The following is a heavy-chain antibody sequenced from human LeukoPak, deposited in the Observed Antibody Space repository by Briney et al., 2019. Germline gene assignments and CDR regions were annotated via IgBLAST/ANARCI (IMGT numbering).Heavy chain of an antibody. CDR2: ISGSGGIT. CDR3: ARYHVNYDST. J-gene: IGHJ3*01. D-gene: IGHD3-22*01. Sequence: GGSLRLSCAASGFTFSSYGMNWVRQAPGKGLEWVSAISGSGGITYYADSVKGRFTISRDNSKNTVYLQMNSLRVEDTAVYYCARYHVNYDSTWGQGTMVTVSS. V-gene: IGHV3-23*01. CDR1: GFTFSSYG.